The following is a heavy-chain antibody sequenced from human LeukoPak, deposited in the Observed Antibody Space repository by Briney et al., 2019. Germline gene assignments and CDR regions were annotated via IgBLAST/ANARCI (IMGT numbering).Heavy chain of an antibody. J-gene: IGHJ3*02. CDR3: ARLLRPGGRTGDAFDI. CDR1: GDSISAHH. D-gene: IGHD1-26*01. V-gene: IGHV4-59*08. CDR2: FYDSGDF. Sequence: SETLSLTCSVSGDSISAHHWTWIRQAPGTGLQWIGYFYDSGDFNYNPSFRSRVTILTDIYTNQLSLTLSSVAAADTAMYYCARLLRPGGRTGDAFDIWGQGTMVTVSS.